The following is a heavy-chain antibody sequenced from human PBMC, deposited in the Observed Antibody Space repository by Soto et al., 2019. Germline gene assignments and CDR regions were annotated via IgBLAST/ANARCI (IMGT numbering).Heavy chain of an antibody. D-gene: IGHD2-15*01. J-gene: IGHJ4*02. CDR3: ASMGGDCSGGSCYPNHFDY. CDR1: GGTFSSYT. CDR2: IIPILGIA. Sequence: QVQLVQSGAEVKKPGSSVKVSCKASGGTFSSYTISWVRQAPGQGLEWMGRIIPILGIANYAQKFQGRVTIPADKSTSTAYMGLSSLRSEDTAVYSCASMGGDCSGGSCYPNHFDYWGQGTLVIVSA. V-gene: IGHV1-69*02.